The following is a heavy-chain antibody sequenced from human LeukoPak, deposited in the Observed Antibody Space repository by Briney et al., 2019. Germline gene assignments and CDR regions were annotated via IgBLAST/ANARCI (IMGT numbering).Heavy chain of an antibody. CDR1: GGSFSGYY. CDR3: ARGAAADDY. D-gene: IGHD6-13*01. V-gene: IGHV4-34*01. Sequence: SETLSLTCAVYGGSFSGYYWSWIRQPPGKGLEWIGEINHSGSTNYNPSLKSRVTISVDTSKNQFSLKLNSVTAADTAVYYCARGAAADDYWGQGTLVTVSS. CDR2: INHSGST. J-gene: IGHJ4*02.